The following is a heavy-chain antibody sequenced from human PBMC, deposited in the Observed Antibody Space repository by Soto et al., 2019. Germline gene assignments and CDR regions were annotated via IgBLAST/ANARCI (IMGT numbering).Heavy chain of an antibody. D-gene: IGHD6-6*01. CDR2: IIPIFGTA. CDR1: GGTFSSYA. J-gene: IGHJ6*02. Sequence: VKVSCKASGGTFSSYAISWVRQAPGQGLEWMGGIIPIFGTANYAQKFQGRVTITADESTSTAYMELSSLRSEDTAVYYCAXXXEYXXXXXXXXAYXYXYGMDVWGQGTTVTVSS. V-gene: IGHV1-69*13. CDR3: AXXXEYXXXXXXXXAYXYXYGMDV.